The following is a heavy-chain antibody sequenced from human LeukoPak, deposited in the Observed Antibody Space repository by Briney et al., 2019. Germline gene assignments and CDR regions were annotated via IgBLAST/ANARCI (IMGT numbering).Heavy chain of an antibody. J-gene: IGHJ5*02. CDR3: ARGNFLLP. D-gene: IGHD5-24*01. Sequence: SVKVSCKTSGYTFTGYYMHWVRQAPGQGLEWMGWINPNSGGTNYAQKFQGRVTMTRNTSISTAYMELSSLRSEDTAVYYCARGNFLLPWGQGTLVTVSS. V-gene: IGHV1-2*02. CDR2: INPNSGGT. CDR1: GYTFTGYY.